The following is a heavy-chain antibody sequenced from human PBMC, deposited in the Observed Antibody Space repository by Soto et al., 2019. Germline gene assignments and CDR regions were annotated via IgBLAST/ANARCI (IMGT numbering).Heavy chain of an antibody. CDR3: ASPPGYIRDCYYFDL. V-gene: IGHV1-2*02. CDR2: IGPRSPGT. Sequence: ASVKVSCKASGYTFIDYYRHWWGQAAGQGFEWMGRIGPRSPGTNYSPKFQRSVTMTEDTPLNTAHMELSRLISEDTAEYYCASPPGYIRDCYYFDLWGQGTLVTVSS. J-gene: IGHJ4*02. D-gene: IGHD2-21*02. CDR1: GYTFIDYY.